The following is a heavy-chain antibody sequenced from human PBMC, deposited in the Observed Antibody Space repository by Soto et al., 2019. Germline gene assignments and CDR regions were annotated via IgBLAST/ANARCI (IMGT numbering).Heavy chain of an antibody. CDR3: ARIAAAGTNLDY. V-gene: IGHV4-4*02. J-gene: IGHJ4*02. Sequence: QVQLQESGPGLVKPSGTLSLTCAVSGGSISSSNWWSWVRQPPGKGLEWIGEIYHSGSTNYNPSLKSRVPLSVDKSTNQFSLKLSSVTAADTAVYYCARIAAAGTNLDYWGQGTLVTVSS. CDR1: GGSISSSNW. D-gene: IGHD6-13*01. CDR2: IYHSGST.